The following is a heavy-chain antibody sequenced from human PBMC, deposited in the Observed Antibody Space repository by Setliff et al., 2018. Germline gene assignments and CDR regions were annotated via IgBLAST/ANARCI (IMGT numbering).Heavy chain of an antibody. CDR1: GDSISSGNW. CDR3: VRTDYSDGRYSMDV. J-gene: IGHJ6*03. V-gene: IGHV4-4*02. CDR2: INHSGNT. D-gene: IGHD1-26*01. Sequence: SETLSLTCAVSGDSISSGNWWSWVRQPPEEGLEWIGEINHSGNTNYNPSLKSRVTISVDKSTNQFSLKLNSVTAVDTAVYYCVRTDYSDGRYSMDVWGKGTTVTVSS.